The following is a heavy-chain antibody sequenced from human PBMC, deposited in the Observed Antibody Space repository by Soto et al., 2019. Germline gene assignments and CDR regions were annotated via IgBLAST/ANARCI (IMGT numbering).Heavy chain of an antibody. J-gene: IGHJ4*02. Sequence: GSLRLSCAASGFTLSSYEMNWVRQAPGKGLEWVSYISSSGSTIYYADSVKGRFTISRDNAKNSLYLQMNSLRAEDTAVYYCASVWSGSSSWHIDYWGQGT. CDR1: GFTLSSYE. CDR3: ASVWSGSSSWHIDY. V-gene: IGHV3-48*03. CDR2: ISSSGSTI. D-gene: IGHD6-13*01.